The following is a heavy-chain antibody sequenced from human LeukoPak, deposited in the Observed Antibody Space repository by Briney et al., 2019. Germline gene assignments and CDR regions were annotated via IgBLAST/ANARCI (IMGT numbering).Heavy chain of an antibody. CDR2: ITPIVDIA. CDR1: GGSFSNYA. CDR3: VRAMAPLDTFNYQYAMDV. D-gene: IGHD5-24*01. Sequence: SVKVSCKASGGSFSNYAFSWVRQAPGQGLEWMGRITPIVDIATYIQKFQGRVTITANKFTSTAYMELSSLTSEDTAVYYCVRAMAPLDTFNYQYAMDVWGQGTMVTVSS. J-gene: IGHJ6*02. V-gene: IGHV1-69*04.